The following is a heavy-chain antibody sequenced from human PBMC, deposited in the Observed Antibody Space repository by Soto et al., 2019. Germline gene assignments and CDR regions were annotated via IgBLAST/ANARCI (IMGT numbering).Heavy chain of an antibody. V-gene: IGHV1-24*01. CDR2: FDPEDGET. CDR1: GYTLTELS. CDR3: ATALYSSSAGSYFDY. D-gene: IGHD6-6*01. J-gene: IGHJ4*02. Sequence: QVQLVQSGAEVKKPGASVKVSCKVSGYTLTELSMHWVRQAPGKGLEWKGGFDPEDGETINAQKIQGRVTMTEDTYTDTAYMELSSLRSEDTAVYYCATALYSSSAGSYFDYWGQGTLVTVSS.